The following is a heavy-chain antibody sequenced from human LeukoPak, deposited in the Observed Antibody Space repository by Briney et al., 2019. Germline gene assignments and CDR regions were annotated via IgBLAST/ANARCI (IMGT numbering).Heavy chain of an antibody. Sequence: PSETLSLTCAVYGGSFSGYYWSWIRQPPGKGLEWIGEINHSGSTNYNPSLKSRVTISVDTSKNQFSLKLSSVTAADTAVYYCARSPSSSWYFVEYYFDYWGQGTLVTVSS. V-gene: IGHV4-34*01. CDR2: INHSGST. D-gene: IGHD6-13*01. J-gene: IGHJ4*02. CDR3: ARSPSSSWYFVEYYFDY. CDR1: GGSFSGYY.